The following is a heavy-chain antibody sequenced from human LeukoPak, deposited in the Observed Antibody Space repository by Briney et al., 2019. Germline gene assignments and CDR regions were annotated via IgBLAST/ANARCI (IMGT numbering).Heavy chain of an antibody. Sequence: GGSLRLSCAASGFTFSSYSMNWVRQAPGKGLEWVSYISSSGSTIYYADSVKGRFTISRDNAKNSLYLQMNSLRAEDTAVYYCARETPYYDFWSGYPSVGYFDYWGQGTLVTVSS. CDR2: ISSSGSTI. D-gene: IGHD3-3*01. CDR1: GFTFSSYS. J-gene: IGHJ4*02. CDR3: ARETPYYDFWSGYPSVGYFDY. V-gene: IGHV3-48*04.